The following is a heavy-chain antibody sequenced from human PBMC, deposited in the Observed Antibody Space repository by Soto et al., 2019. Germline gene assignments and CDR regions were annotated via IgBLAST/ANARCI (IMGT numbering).Heavy chain of an antibody. CDR1: GGSFSGYY. J-gene: IGHJ4*02. CDR2: INHSGST. CDR3: ARVRDTAMAYCFDY. V-gene: IGHV4-34*01. Sequence: PSETLSLTCAVYGGSFSGYYWCWIRQPPGKGLEWIGEINHSGSTNYNPSLKSRVTISVDTSKNQFSLKLSSVTAADTAVYYCARVRDTAMAYCFDYWGQGTLVTVSS. D-gene: IGHD5-18*01.